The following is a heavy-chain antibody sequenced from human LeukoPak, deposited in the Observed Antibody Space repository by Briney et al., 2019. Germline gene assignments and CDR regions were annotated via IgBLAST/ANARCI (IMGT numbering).Heavy chain of an antibody. D-gene: IGHD3-9*01. CDR1: GLSFSGYY. Sequence: SETLTLTCAAYGLSFSGYYWSWIRQPPGKGLEWIGEINHSGSTKYNPSLKSRVTISVDTSKNQCSLKLSSVTAADTAVYYCARGGYDILTGYKSHSIDYWGQGTLVTVSS. J-gene: IGHJ4*02. CDR3: ARGGYDILTGYKSHSIDY. CDR2: INHSGST. V-gene: IGHV4-34*01.